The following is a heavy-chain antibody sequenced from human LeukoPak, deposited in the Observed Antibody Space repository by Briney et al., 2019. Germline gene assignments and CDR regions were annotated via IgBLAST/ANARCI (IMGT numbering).Heavy chain of an antibody. CDR2: ISGSGGST. Sequence: GGSLRLSCAASGFTFSSYAMSWVRQAPGKGLEWVSAISGSGGSTYYADSVKGRFTISRGNSKNTLYLQMNSLRAEDTAVYFCAKLIAVAGTDDYWGQGTLVTVSS. D-gene: IGHD6-19*01. J-gene: IGHJ4*02. CDR3: AKLIAVAGTDDY. CDR1: GFTFSSYA. V-gene: IGHV3-23*01.